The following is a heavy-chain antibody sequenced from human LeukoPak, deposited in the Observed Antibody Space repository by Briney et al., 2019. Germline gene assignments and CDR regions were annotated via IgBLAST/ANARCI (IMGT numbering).Heavy chain of an antibody. CDR1: GFTFGTYA. J-gene: IGHJ4*02. Sequence: GGSLRLSCAASGFTFGTYAMNWVRRAPGKGLEWVSYISSSSSTIYFPDSVRGRFTISRDNAKNSLYLQMNGLRDEDTAVYYCARDAGSGYFDYWGQGTLVTVSS. CDR2: ISSSSSTI. V-gene: IGHV3-48*02. D-gene: IGHD6-19*01. CDR3: ARDAGSGYFDY.